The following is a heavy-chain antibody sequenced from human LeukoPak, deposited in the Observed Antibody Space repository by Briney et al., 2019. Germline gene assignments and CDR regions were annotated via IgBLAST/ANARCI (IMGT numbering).Heavy chain of an antibody. J-gene: IGHJ5*02. Sequence: SQTLSLPCTVSGGSNSSGGYYWSWIRQHPGKGLVWNGYIYYSGSTYYNPSLKSRVTISVDTSKNQFSLKLISVTAADTAVYYCARDASPYYGSGTWCDPWGQGTLVTVSS. V-gene: IGHV4-31*03. CDR1: GGSNSSGGYY. CDR3: ARDASPYYGSGTWCDP. D-gene: IGHD3-10*01. CDR2: IYYSGST.